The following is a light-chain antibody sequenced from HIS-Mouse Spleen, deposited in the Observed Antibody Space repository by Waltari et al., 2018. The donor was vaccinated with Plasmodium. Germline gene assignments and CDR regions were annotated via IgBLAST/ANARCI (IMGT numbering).Light chain of an antibody. CDR1: TLGDTY. CDR3: QAWDSSTVV. Sequence: SYELTQPPSVSVSPGQTASIPCSGDTLGDTYPCWYQQKPGQSPVLVIYQDTKRPSGIPERFSGSNSGNTATLTISGTQAMDEADYYCQAWDSSTVVFGGGTKLTVL. J-gene: IGLJ2*01. CDR2: QDT. V-gene: IGLV3-1*01.